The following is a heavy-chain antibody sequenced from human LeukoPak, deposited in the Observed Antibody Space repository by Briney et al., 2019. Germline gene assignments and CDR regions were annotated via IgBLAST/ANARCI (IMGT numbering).Heavy chain of an antibody. J-gene: IGHJ4*02. CDR2: IWYDGSNK. CDR3: AREMTTAFDH. V-gene: IGHV3-33*01. D-gene: IGHD4-17*01. Sequence: PGGSLRLSCAASGFTFNSYGMHWVRQAPGKGLEWVAVIWYDGSNKYYADSVKGRFTISRDNSKNTLYLQMNSLRVEDTAVYYCAREMTTAFDHWGQGTLATVSS. CDR1: GFTFNSYG.